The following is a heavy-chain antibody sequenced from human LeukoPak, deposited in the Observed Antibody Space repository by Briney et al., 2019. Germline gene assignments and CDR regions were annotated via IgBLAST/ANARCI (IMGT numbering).Heavy chain of an antibody. CDR2: INHSGST. Sequence: SETLSLTCAVYGGSFSGYYWSWLRQPPGKGLEWIGEINHSGSTNYNPSLKSRVTISVDTSKNQFSLKLSSVTAADTAVYYCARRGYSPKRLFDYWGQGTLVTVSS. CDR3: ARRGYSPKRLFDY. CDR1: GGSFSGYY. D-gene: IGHD5-18*01. J-gene: IGHJ4*02. V-gene: IGHV4-34*01.